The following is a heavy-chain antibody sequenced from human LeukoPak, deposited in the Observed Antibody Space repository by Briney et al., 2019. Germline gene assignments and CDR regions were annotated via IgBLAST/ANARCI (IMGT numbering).Heavy chain of an antibody. CDR1: GGSFSGYY. CDR3: ARGGRVRFGT. D-gene: IGHD3-10*01. Sequence: SETLSLTCAVYGGSFSGYYWSWIRQPPGKGLEWIGEINHSGSTNYDPSLKSRVTISVDTSKNQFSLKLSSVTAADTAAYYCARGGRVRFGTWGQGTLVTVSS. CDR2: INHSGST. V-gene: IGHV4-34*01. J-gene: IGHJ5*02.